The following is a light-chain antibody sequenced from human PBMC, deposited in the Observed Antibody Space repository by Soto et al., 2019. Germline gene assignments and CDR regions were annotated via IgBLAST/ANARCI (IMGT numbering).Light chain of an antibody. CDR2: DAS. CDR1: QSVATY. CDR3: LQRASWLP. V-gene: IGKV3-11*01. Sequence: VVTKSPATLSLSPGERATLSCRASQSVATYLAWYQEKPGQAPRLLIYDASNRATGIPARFSGSGSGTDFTLTISSVEPEDFAVYYCLQRASWLPFGGGTKLDIK. J-gene: IGKJ4*01.